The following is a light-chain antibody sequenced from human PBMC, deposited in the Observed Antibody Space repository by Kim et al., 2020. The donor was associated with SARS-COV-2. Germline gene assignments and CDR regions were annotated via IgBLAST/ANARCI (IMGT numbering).Light chain of an antibody. CDR2: AAS. CDR1: QVISSY. CDR3: QHLNSYPYT. V-gene: IGKV1-9*01. J-gene: IGKJ2*01. Sequence: DIQLTQSPSLLSASVGDRVIITCRASQVISSYVAWYQQKPGKAPKLLIYAASTLQSGVPSRFSGSGSGTEFTLTISSLQPEDFATYYCQHLNSYPYTFGQGTKLEI.